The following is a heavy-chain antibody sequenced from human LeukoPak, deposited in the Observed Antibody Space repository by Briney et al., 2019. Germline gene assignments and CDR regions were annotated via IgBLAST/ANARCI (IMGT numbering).Heavy chain of an antibody. Sequence: GGSLRLSCAASGFTFSSYAMSWVRQAPGKGLEWVSAISGSGGSTYYADSVKGRFTISRDNSKNTLYLQMNSLRAEDTAVYYCAKRQDYDILTGYWNWFDPWGQRTLVTVSS. CDR1: GFTFSSYA. J-gene: IGHJ5*02. CDR3: AKRQDYDILTGYWNWFDP. V-gene: IGHV3-23*01. CDR2: ISGSGGST. D-gene: IGHD3-9*01.